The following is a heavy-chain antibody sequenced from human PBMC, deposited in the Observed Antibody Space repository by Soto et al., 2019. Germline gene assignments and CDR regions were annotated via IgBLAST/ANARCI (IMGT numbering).Heavy chain of an antibody. CDR2: TYYRSKWYN. CDR1: GDSVSIDTAA. V-gene: IGHV6-1*01. D-gene: IGHD3-16*01. CDR3: ARDRGGLGY. Sequence: SDTLSLTCAISGDSVSIDTAAWNLIRQSPSRGLEWLGRTYYRSKWYNDYAVSMKSRISVNPDTSKNQFSLQLRSVTPEDTAVYYGARDRGGLGYWAQRTLVTVSA. J-gene: IGHJ1*01.